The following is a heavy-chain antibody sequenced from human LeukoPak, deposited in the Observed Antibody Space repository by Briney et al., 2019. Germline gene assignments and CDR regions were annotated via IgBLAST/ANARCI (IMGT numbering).Heavy chain of an antibody. J-gene: IGHJ3*02. Sequence: GGSLRLSCAAPGFTFSSYAMSWVRQAPGKGLEWVSAISGSGGSTYYADSVKGRFTISRDNSKNTLYLQMNSLRAEDTAVYYCAKSRGSSWTYDAFDIWGQGTMVTVSS. V-gene: IGHV3-23*01. D-gene: IGHD6-13*01. CDR3: AKSRGSSWTYDAFDI. CDR1: GFTFSSYA. CDR2: ISGSGGST.